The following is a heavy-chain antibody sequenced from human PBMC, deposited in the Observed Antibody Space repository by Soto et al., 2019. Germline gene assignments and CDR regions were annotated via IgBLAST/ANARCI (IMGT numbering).Heavy chain of an antibody. CDR1: GGSISSYY. V-gene: IGHV4-59*01. J-gene: IGHJ4*02. Sequence: SETLSLTCTVSGGSISSYYWSWIRQPPGKGLEWIGYIYYSGSTNYNPSLKSRVTISVDTSKNQFSLKLSSVTAADTAVYYCARIPVNWNQIDYWGQGTLVTSPQ. D-gene: IGHD1-1*01. CDR3: ARIPVNWNQIDY. CDR2: IYYSGST.